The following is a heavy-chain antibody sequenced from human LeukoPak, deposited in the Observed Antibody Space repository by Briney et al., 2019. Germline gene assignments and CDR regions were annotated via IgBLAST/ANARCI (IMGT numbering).Heavy chain of an antibody. CDR1: GYTFTGYY. CDR2: INPNSGGT. Sequence: ASVKVSCKASGYTFTGYYMHWVRQAPGQGLESMGWINPNSGGTNYAQKFQGRVTMTRDTSISTAYMELSRLRSDDTAVYYCARDVFSGYSCGGGDCYPDYWGQGTLVTVSS. D-gene: IGHD2-21*02. V-gene: IGHV1-2*02. CDR3: ARDVFSGYSCGGGDCYPDY. J-gene: IGHJ4*02.